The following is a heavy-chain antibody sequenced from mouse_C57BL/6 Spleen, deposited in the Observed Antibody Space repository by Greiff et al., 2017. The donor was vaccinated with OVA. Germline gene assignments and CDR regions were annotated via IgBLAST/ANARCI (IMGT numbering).Heavy chain of an antibody. CDR1: GFSLTSYG. J-gene: IGHJ4*01. V-gene: IGHV2-2*01. CDR3: ARKGAIYDGYFYAMDY. CDR2: IWSGGST. D-gene: IGHD2-3*01. Sequence: QVQLQQSGPGLVQPSQSLSITCTVSGFSLTSYGVHWVRQSPGKGLEWLGVIWSGGSTDYNAAFISRLSISKDNSKSQVFFKMNSLQADDTAIYYCARKGAIYDGYFYAMDYWGQGTSVTVSS.